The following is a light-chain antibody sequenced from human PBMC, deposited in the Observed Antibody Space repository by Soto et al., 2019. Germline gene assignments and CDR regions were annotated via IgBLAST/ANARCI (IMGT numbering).Light chain of an antibody. CDR3: QRYGSSPWT. CDR2: GAS. CDR1: QSVSSSY. V-gene: IGKV3-20*01. J-gene: IGKJ1*01. Sequence: EIVLTQSPGTLSLSPGERATLSCRASQSVSSSYLAWYQQKPGQAPRLLIYGASSRATGIPDRFSGSGSGTHFTLTISRLEPEDFAVYYCQRYGSSPWTFGQGTQVQIK.